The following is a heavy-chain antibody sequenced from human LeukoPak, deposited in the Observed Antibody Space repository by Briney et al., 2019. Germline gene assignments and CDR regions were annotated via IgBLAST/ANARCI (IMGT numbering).Heavy chain of an antibody. Sequence: SVKVSCTASGGTFSSYAISWVRQAPGQGLEWMGGIIPIFGTANYAQKFQGRVTITTDESTSTAYTELSSLRSEDTAVYYCATREQLANGSYYYYYYYMDVWGKGTTVTVSS. J-gene: IGHJ6*03. D-gene: IGHD6-13*01. CDR1: GGTFSSYA. CDR3: ATREQLANGSYYYYYYYMDV. CDR2: IIPIFGTA. V-gene: IGHV1-69*05.